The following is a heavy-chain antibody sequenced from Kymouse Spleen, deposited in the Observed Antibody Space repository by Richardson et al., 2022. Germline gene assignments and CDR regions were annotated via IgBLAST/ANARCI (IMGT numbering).Heavy chain of an antibody. CDR1: GGSFSGYY. V-gene: IGHV4-34*01. J-gene: IGHJ6*02. D-gene: IGHD4-17*01. Sequence: QVQLQQWGAGLLKPSETLSLTCAVYGGSFSGYYWSWIRQPPGKGLEWIGEINHSGSTNYNPSLKSRVTISVDTSKNQFSLKLSSVTAADTAVYYCARHGDYLHYYGMDVWGQGTTVTVSS. CDR2: INHSGST. CDR3: ARHGDYLHYYGMDV.